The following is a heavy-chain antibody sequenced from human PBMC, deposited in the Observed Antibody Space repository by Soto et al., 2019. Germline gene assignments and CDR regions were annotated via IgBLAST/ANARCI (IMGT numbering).Heavy chain of an antibody. CDR3: ARDPTAVTSRFDP. Sequence: GGSLRLSCAASGFTFSDYYMSWIRQAPGKGLEWVSSISSSSSYIYYADSVKGRFTISRDNAKNSLYLQMNSLRAEDTAVYYCARDPTAVTSRFDPWGQGTLVTVSS. V-gene: IGHV3-11*06. D-gene: IGHD4-4*01. CDR2: ISSSSSYI. J-gene: IGHJ5*02. CDR1: GFTFSDYY.